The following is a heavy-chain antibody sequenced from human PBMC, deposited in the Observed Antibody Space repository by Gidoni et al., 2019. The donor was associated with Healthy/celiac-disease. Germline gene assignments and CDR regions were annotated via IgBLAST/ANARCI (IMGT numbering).Heavy chain of an antibody. Sequence: HVQLQQCAAGLFKPSETLSLPCAVYGFSFSGYYWSFIRQPPGKGLEWIGESNHSGSTNYNTSLKSRVTISVDTSKSQFSLKLSSVTAADTAVYYCARGWYGDSNYFDYWGQGTMVTVSS. CDR3: ARGWYGDSNYFDY. J-gene: IGHJ4*02. V-gene: IGHV4-34*01. CDR1: GFSFSGYY. D-gene: IGHD4-17*01. CDR2: SNHSGST.